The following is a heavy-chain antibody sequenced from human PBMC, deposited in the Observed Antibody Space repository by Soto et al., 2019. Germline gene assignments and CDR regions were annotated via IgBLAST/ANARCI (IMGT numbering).Heavy chain of an antibody. Sequence: PGGSLRLSCAASGFTFSNAWLNWVRQAPGKGLEWVGRIKSKTDGATTDYAAPVKGRFTISRDDSRNTLYLQMNSLKTEDTAVYFCQGAQLDYWGQGTLVTVSS. CDR2: IKSKTDGATT. V-gene: IGHV3-15*01. J-gene: IGHJ4*02. CDR1: GFTFSNAW. CDR3: QGAQLDY.